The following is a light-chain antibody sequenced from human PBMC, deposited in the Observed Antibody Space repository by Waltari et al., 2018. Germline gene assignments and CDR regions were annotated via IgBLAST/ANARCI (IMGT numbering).Light chain of an antibody. CDR2: VNSDGSH. J-gene: IGLJ3*02. V-gene: IGLV4-69*01. CDR1: SGHSSNV. CDR3: QTGGHGTWV. Sequence: QLVLTQSPSASASLGASVKPTCTLSSGHSSNVIAWLQQQPEKGPRYLMKVNSDGSHSKGDKIPDRFSGSSSGTEHYLTISSLQSEDEADYYCQTGGHGTWVFGGGTNLTVL.